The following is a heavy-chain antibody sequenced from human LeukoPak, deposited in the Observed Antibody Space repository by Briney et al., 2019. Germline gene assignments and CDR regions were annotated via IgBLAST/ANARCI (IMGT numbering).Heavy chain of an antibody. CDR3: ARVDDSGYGKFDP. D-gene: IGHD5-12*01. CDR2: IYYSGST. J-gene: IGHJ5*02. Sequence: SETLSLTCTVSGGSISSSSYYWGWIRQHPGKGLEWIGYIYYSGSTYYNPSLKSRFTISVDTSKNQFSLKLTSVTAADTAVYYCARVDDSGYGKFDPWGQGTLVTVSS. V-gene: IGHV4-31*03. CDR1: GGSISSSSYY.